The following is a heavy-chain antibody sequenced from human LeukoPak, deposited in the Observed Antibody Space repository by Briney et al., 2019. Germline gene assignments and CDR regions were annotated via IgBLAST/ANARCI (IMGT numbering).Heavy chain of an antibody. Sequence: ASVNVSCKASGYTFTSYGISWVRQAPGQGLEWVGWISAYNGNTNYAQKLQGRVTMTTDTSTSTAYMELRSLRSNDTAVYYCARVSRFQRNLPSVGSELGYWGQGTLVTVSS. D-gene: IGHD3-10*01. CDR3: ARVSRFQRNLPSVGSELGY. CDR1: GYTFTSYG. CDR2: ISAYNGNT. V-gene: IGHV1-18*01. J-gene: IGHJ4*02.